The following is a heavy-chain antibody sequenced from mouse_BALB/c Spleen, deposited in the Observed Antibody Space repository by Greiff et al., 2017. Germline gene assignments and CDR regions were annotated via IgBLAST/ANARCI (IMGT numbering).Heavy chain of an antibody. J-gene: IGHJ1*01. V-gene: IGHV1-77*01. CDR1: GYTFTDYY. CDR3: ARWGYGSSYWYFDV. Sequence: VQLQQSGAELARPGASVKLSCKASGYTFTDYYINWVKQRTGQGLEWIGEIYPGSGNTYYNEKFKGKATLTADKSSSTAYMQLSSLTSEDSAVYFCARWGYGSSYWYFDVWGAGTTVTVSS. CDR2: IYPGSGNT. D-gene: IGHD1-1*01.